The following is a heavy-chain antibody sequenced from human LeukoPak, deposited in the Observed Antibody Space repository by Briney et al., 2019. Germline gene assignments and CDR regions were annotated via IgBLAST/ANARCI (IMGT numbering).Heavy chain of an antibody. V-gene: IGHV3-69-1*01. D-gene: IGHD6-13*01. CDR1: GFTFSNFA. J-gene: IGHJ4*02. Sequence: NAGGSLRLSCAASGFTFSNFAMTWVRQAPGKGLEWVSSIVGSSSTYYADSLKGRFTISRGNAKNSLYLQMNSLRAEDTAVYYCARIGAGSSRDYWGQGTLVTVSS. CDR2: IVGSSST. CDR3: ARIGAGSSRDY.